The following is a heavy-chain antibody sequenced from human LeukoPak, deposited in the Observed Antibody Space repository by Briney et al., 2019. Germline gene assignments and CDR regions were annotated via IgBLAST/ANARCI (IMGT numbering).Heavy chain of an antibody. V-gene: IGHV4-34*01. CDR1: GGSFSGYY. CDR2: INHSGST. Sequence: SETLSLTCAVYGGSFSGYYWSWIRQPPGKGLEWIGEINHSGSTNYNPSLKSRVTISVDTSKNQFSLRLNSVIAADTAIYYCAKITTLDYWGQGTLVTVSS. CDR3: AKITTLDY. D-gene: IGHD1-1*01. J-gene: IGHJ4*02.